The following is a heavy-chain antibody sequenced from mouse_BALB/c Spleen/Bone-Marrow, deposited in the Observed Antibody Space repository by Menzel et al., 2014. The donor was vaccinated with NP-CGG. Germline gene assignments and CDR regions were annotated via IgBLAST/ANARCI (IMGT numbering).Heavy chain of an antibody. CDR1: GFTFTDYY. CDR3: ARDDAMDY. CDR2: IRNKANGYTT. V-gene: IGHV7-3*02. J-gene: IGHJ4*01. Sequence: EVKLMESGGGLVQPGGSLRLSCATSGFTFTDYYMSWVRQPPGKALEWLGFIRNKANGYTTEYSASVKGRFTISRDNSQSILYRQMNTLRAEDSATYYCARDDAMDYWGQGTSVTVSS.